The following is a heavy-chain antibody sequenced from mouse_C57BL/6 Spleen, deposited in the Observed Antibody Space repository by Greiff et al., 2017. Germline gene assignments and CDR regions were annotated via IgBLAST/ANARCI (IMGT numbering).Heavy chain of an antibody. Sequence: VKLQESGPELVKPGASVTISCKASGYAFSSSWLNWVKQRPGTGLEWIGRIYPGDGDPNYNGKFKGKATLTADKSSSTAYMQLSSLTSEDSAVYFCARWASTGAFDYWGQGTTLTVSS. J-gene: IGHJ2*01. CDR3: ARWASTGAFDY. D-gene: IGHD4-1*02. V-gene: IGHV1-82*01. CDR2: IYPGDGDP. CDR1: GYAFSSSW.